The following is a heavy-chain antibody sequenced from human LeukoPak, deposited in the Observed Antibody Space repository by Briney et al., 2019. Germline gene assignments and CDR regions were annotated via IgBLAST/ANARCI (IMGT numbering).Heavy chain of an antibody. D-gene: IGHD3-22*01. V-gene: IGHV3-48*03. CDR1: GFSFISYE. Sequence: PGGSLRLPCAASGFSFISYEMNWVRQAPGKGLQWVSYTSSSGSAIYHADSVKGRFTISRDNAKNSLYLQMNSLRAEDTGVYYCTRDLIVADYWGQGTLVTVSS. J-gene: IGHJ4*02. CDR3: TRDLIVADY. CDR2: TSSSGSAI.